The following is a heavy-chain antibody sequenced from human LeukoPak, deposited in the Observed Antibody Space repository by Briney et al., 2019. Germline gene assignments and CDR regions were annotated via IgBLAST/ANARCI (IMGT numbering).Heavy chain of an antibody. Sequence: SETLSLTCAVYGGSFSGYYWSWIRQPPGKGLERIGEINHSGSTNYNPSLKSRVTISVDRSKNQFSLKLSSVTAADTAVYYCAGSGGSFYAFDIWGQGTMVTVSS. CDR3: AGSGGSFYAFDI. CDR2: INHSGST. D-gene: IGHD2-15*01. V-gene: IGHV4-34*01. CDR1: GGSFSGYY. J-gene: IGHJ3*02.